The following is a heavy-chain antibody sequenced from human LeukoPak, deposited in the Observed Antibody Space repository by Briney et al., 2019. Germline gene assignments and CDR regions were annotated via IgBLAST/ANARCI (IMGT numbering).Heavy chain of an antibody. CDR3: AKNRDTAMFRYYYYMDV. Sequence: GGSLRLSCAASGFTFSSYATSWVRQAPGKGLEWVSAISGSGGSTYYADSVKGRFTISRDNSKNTLYLQMNSLRAEDTAVYYCAKNRDTAMFRYYYYMDVWGKGTTVTVSS. V-gene: IGHV3-23*01. CDR1: GFTFSSYA. D-gene: IGHD5-18*01. CDR2: ISGSGGST. J-gene: IGHJ6*03.